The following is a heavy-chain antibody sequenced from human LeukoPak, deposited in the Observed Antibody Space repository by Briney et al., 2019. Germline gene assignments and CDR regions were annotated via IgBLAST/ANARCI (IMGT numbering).Heavy chain of an antibody. Sequence: SETLSLTCTVSGGSISSYYWSWIRQPPGKGLEWIGYIYYSGSTNYNPSLKSRVTISVDKSKNQFSLKLSSVTAADTAVYYCARRPTTVTTNYYGMDVWGQGTTVTVSS. CDR1: GGSISSYY. V-gene: IGHV4-59*12. CDR3: ARRPTTVTTNYYGMDV. CDR2: IYYSGST. J-gene: IGHJ6*02. D-gene: IGHD4-17*01.